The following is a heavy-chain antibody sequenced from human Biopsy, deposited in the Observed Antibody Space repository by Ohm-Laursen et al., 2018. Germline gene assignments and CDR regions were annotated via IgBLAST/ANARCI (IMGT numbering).Heavy chain of an antibody. CDR1: GGSVSSNVAY. V-gene: IGHV4-39*01. CDR2: IFYSGIT. Sequence: SETLSLTCTVSGGSVSSNVAYWAWIRQPPGKGLESIGSIFYSGITYYNPSLHRRVTMSVDTSKNQFSLNLTPVTAADTAVYYCARHPTGFWFDPWGQGTLVIVSS. J-gene: IGHJ5*02. CDR3: ARHPTGFWFDP.